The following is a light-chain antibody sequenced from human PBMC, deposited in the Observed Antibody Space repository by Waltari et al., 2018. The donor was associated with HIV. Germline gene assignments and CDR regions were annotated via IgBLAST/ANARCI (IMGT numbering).Light chain of an antibody. CDR3: AAWDDSLNGHVL. CDR1: SSNIGSNP. J-gene: IGLJ2*01. V-gene: IGLV1-44*01. CDR2: NNN. Sequence: QSVLTQPPSASGTPGQRVTFSCSGSSSNIGSNPVDWYQKLPGTAPRLLIYNNNRRPSGVPARFSGSKSGTSASLAISGLQSEDEADYYCAAWDDSLNGHVLFGGGTKLTVL.